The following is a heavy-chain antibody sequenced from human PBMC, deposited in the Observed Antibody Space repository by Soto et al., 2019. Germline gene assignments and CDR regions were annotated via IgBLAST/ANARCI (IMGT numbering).Heavy chain of an antibody. CDR1: GGTLSIKT. J-gene: IGHJ5*02. CDR2: IIPIIGIT. CDR3: AREGSGYEDNWFDP. Sequence: QVQLVQSGAEVKKPGSSVKVSCKASGGTLSIKTLSWVRQAPGQGFEWMGRIIPIIGITNYAQKLQGRVTITADSSTGTAYMELSSLSSEDTAVYYCAREGSGYEDNWFDPWGQGTLDTVSS. D-gene: IGHD3-22*01. V-gene: IGHV1-69*08.